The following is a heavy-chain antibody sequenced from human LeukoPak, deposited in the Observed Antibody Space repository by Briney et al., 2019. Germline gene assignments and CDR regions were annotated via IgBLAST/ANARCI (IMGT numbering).Heavy chain of an antibody. V-gene: IGHV1-69*04. CDR1: GGTFSSYA. D-gene: IGHD2-15*01. Sequence: GASVKVSCKASGGTFSSYAISWVRQAPGQGLEWMGRIIPILGIANYAQKFQGRVTITADKSTSTAYMELSSLRSEDTAVYYCARESCSGSSCYVWFDPWGQGTLVTVSS. J-gene: IGHJ5*02. CDR2: IIPILGIA. CDR3: ARESCSGSSCYVWFDP.